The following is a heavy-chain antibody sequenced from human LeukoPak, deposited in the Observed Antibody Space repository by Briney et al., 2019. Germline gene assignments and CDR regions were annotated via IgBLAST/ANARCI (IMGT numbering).Heavy chain of an antibody. CDR1: GFTFSNYA. D-gene: IGHD3-22*01. CDR2: ISGGGGST. V-gene: IGHV3-23*01. Sequence: GGSLRLSCTASGFTFSNYAMSWVRQAPGKGLHWVSAISGGGGSTYYTDSVKGRFTISRDNSKNTLYLQMNSLRAEDTAIYYCAKENWGYNWKYDSSGSGINYWGQGTLVTVSS. CDR3: AKENWGYNWKYDSSGSGINY. J-gene: IGHJ4*02.